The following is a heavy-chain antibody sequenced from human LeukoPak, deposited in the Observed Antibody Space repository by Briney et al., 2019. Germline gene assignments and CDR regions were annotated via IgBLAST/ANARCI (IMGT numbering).Heavy chain of an antibody. CDR1: GGTFSSYA. CDR3: ASRQYYYDAVGFDP. CDR2: IIPIFGIA. J-gene: IGHJ5*02. Sequence: ASVKVSCKASGGTFSSYAISWVRQAPGQGLEWMGRIIPIFGIANYAQKFQGRVTITAGKSTSTAYMELSSLRSEDTAVYYCASRQYYYDAVGFDPWGQGTLVTVSS. D-gene: IGHD3-22*01. V-gene: IGHV1-69*04.